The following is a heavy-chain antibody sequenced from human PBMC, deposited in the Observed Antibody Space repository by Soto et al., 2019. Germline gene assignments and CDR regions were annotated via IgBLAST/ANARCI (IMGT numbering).Heavy chain of an antibody. J-gene: IGHJ4*02. CDR2: ASSDGGST. CDR3: AKPGYSSSAFDS. D-gene: IGHD5-18*01. Sequence: GGSLRLSCSSSGFSFSTYTLHLVRQALGRGLESVAVASSDGGSTHYADSVKGRFTISRDNSMSTLYLQMSSLRPEDTAVYFCAKPGYSSSAFDSWGQGTLVTVSS. V-gene: IGHV3-64D*08. CDR1: GFSFSTYT.